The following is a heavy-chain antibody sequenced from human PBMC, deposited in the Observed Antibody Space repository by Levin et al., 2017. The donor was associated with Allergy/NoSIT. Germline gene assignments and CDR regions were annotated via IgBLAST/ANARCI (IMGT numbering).Heavy chain of an antibody. CDR1: GGSISSSSYY. J-gene: IGHJ4*02. CDR2: IYYSGST. Sequence: SETLSLTCTVSGGSISSSSYYWGWIRQPPGKGLEWIGSIYYSGSTYYNPSLKSRVTISVDTSKNQFSLKLSSVTAADTAVYYCARHPTPGVLLRGYFDYWGQGTLVTVSS. V-gene: IGHV4-39*01. CDR3: ARHPTPGVLLRGYFDY. D-gene: IGHD3-10*01.